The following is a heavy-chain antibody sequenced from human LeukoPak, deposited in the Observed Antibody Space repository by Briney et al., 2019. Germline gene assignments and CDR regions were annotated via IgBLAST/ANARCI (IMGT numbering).Heavy chain of an antibody. CDR3: TKSVAIYFYYGLDV. CDR1: GFTFSSYG. V-gene: IGHV3-33*06. J-gene: IGHJ6*02. D-gene: IGHD3-3*01. CDR2: IWYDGSNK. Sequence: GGSLRLSCAASGFTFSSYGMHWVRQAPGKGLEWVAVIWYDGSNKYYADSVKGRFTISRDNSKNTLYLQMNGLRVEDTAPYYCTKSVAIYFYYGLDVWGQGTTVTVSS.